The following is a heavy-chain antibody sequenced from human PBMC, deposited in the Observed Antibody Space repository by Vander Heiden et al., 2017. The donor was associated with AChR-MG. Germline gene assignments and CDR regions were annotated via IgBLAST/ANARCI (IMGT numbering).Heavy chain of an antibody. CDR1: GSPCRSPW. V-gene: IGHV3-7*01. CDR2: IKPDGSEK. Sequence: EVQLLQSGGGLVQPGGSLRLSCASSGSPCRSPWLPWVRQAPGKGLEWVANIKPDGSEKYYVDSLKGRFTISRDNAQNSLYLHMNSLRPEDTAVYYCAKNGRTFASCGQGTLVTVSS. J-gene: IGHJ5*01. CDR3: AKNGRTFAS.